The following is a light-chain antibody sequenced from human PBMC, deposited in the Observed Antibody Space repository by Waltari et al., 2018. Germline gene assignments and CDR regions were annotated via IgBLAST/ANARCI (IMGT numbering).Light chain of an antibody. Sequence: QSVLTQPPSASGTPGPRVTLSCSGRRSNIGANYVSLYQQVPGLAPRLLIYRNNKRPSGVPDRFSASKSGTSASLAISGLRSEDEADYYCATWDDSLSGGVFGGGTKLTVL. V-gene: IGLV1-47*01. CDR2: RNN. CDR3: ATWDDSLSGGV. J-gene: IGLJ2*01. CDR1: RSNIGANY.